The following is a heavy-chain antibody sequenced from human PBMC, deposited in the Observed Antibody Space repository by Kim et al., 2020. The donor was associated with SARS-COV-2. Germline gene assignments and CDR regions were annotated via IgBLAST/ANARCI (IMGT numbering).Heavy chain of an antibody. CDR1: GFTFSSYW. D-gene: IGHD5-12*01. CDR3: ARDRGIVATMVYYYYYYGMDV. V-gene: IGHV3-74*01. CDR2: INSDGSST. Sequence: GGSLRLSCAASGFTFSSYWMHWVRQAPGKGLVWVSRINSDGSSTSYADSVKGRFTISRDNAKNTLYLQMNSLRAEDTAVYYCARDRGIVATMVYYYYYYGMDVWGKGTTVTVSS. J-gene: IGHJ6*04.